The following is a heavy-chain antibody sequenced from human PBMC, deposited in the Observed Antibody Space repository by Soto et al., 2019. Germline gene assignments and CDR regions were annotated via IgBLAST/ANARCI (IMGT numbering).Heavy chain of an antibody. CDR2: TRNKANSYNT. D-gene: IGHD3-22*01. V-gene: IGHV3-72*01. CDR3: ARSYYYDRSGSIRGDAFYL. Sequence: EVQLVESGGGLVQPGGSLRLSCAASGFTFSDHYMDWVRQAPGKGLEWVARTRNKANSYNTEYAASVKGRFTISRDDSKNSLYLQMNSLITEDTAVYYCARSYYYDRSGSIRGDAFYLWGQGTMVTVSS. J-gene: IGHJ3*01. CDR1: GFTFSDHY.